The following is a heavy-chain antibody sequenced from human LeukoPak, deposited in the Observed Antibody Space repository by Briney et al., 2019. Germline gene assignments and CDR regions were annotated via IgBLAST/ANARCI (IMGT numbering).Heavy chain of an antibody. CDR1: GFTFSSYS. V-gene: IGHV3-21*01. J-gene: IGHJ6*02. Sequence: PGGSPRLSCAASGFTFSSYSMNWVRQAPGKGLEWVSSISSSSSYIYYADSVKGRFTISRDNAKNSLYLQMNSLRAEDTAVYYCASYDILHYYGMDVWGQGTTVTVSS. CDR2: ISSSSSYI. D-gene: IGHD3-9*01. CDR3: ASYDILHYYGMDV.